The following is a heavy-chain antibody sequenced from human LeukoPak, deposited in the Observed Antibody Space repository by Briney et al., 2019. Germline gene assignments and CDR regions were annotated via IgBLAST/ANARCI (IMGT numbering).Heavy chain of an antibody. D-gene: IGHD2-21*02. CDR2: ISGSGGTT. Sequence: GRSVRLLYTPSVVTFSSEAVSWVGLGGGQGLEKNSAISGSGGTTYDADSVKGRFTISRDNSKNTLYLQMNSLRAKDTAVYYCAKTPGWRLNDAFDIWGQGTMVTVSS. CDR3: AKTPGWRLNDAFDI. J-gene: IGHJ3*02. CDR1: VVTFSSEA. V-gene: IGHV3-23*01.